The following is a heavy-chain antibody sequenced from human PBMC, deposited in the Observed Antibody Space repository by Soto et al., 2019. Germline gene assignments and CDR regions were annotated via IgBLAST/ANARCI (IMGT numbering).Heavy chain of an antibody. CDR2: IIPIFGTP. CDR1: GGTFSNYA. CDR3: AVEMATIPQVVNFEDAFEI. D-gene: IGHD5-12*01. V-gene: IGHV1-69*01. J-gene: IGHJ3*02. Sequence: QVQLVQSGAEVKKPGSSVKVSCKASGGTFSNYAISWVRQAPGQGLERMGGIIPIFGTPNYAQKFQGRVTITADESTSTAYMELSSLRSEDTAVNYCAVEMATIPQVVNFEDAFEIWGVGTMVTVSS.